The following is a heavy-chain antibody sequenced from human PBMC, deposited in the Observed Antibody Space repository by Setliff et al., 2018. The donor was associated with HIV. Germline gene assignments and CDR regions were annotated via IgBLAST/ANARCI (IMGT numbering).Heavy chain of an antibody. Sequence: SETLSLTCTIYGGSFSGNHWGWIRRPPGKGLEWIGSIYARGSTYYNPSLKSRVTISVDTSKNQFSLKLSSVTAADTAVYYCARELLRSWDGSENSYKPYYFDYWGQGTLVTVSS. V-gene: IGHV4-4*09. CDR1: GGSFSGNH. CDR2: IYARGST. J-gene: IGHJ4*02. CDR3: ARELLRSWDGSENSYKPYYFDY. D-gene: IGHD3-10*01.